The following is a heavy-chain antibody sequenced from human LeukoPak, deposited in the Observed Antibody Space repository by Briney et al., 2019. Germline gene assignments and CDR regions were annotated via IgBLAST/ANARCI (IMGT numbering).Heavy chain of an antibody. CDR3: ARAGGYSGYDLGY. D-gene: IGHD5-12*01. J-gene: IGHJ4*02. V-gene: IGHV3-48*01. CDR2: ISSSSTI. CDR1: GFTFSSYS. Sequence: PGGSLRLSCAASGFTFSSYSMNWVRQAPGKGLEWVSYISSSSTIYYADSVKGRFTISRDNAKNSLYLQMNSLRAEDTAVYYCARAGGYSGYDLGYWGQGTLVTVSS.